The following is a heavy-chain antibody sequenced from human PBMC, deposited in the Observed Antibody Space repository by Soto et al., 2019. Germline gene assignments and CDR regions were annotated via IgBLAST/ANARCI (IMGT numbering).Heavy chain of an antibody. D-gene: IGHD6-13*01. J-gene: IGHJ4*02. V-gene: IGHV3-23*01. Sequence: GGSLRLSCAASGFTFSSYAMSWVRQAPGKGLEWVSAISGSGGSAYYADSVKGRFTISRDNSKNTLYLQMNSLRAEDTAVYYCAKYHSSSWYYFDYWGQGTLVTVSS. CDR2: ISGSGGSA. CDR1: GFTFSSYA. CDR3: AKYHSSSWYYFDY.